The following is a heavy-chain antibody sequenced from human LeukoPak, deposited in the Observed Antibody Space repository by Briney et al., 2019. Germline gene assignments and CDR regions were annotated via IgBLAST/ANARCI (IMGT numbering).Heavy chain of an antibody. V-gene: IGHV4-34*01. J-gene: IGHJ6*02. CDR3: ASYSSGYYYGMDV. CDR2: INHSGST. Sequence: KPSETLSLTCAVYGGSFRGYYWSWIRQPPGKGLEWIGEINHSGSTNYNPSLKSRVTISVDTSKNQFSLKLSSVTAADTAVYYCASYSSGYYYGMDVWGQGTTVTVSS. CDR1: GGSFRGYY. D-gene: IGHD6-19*01.